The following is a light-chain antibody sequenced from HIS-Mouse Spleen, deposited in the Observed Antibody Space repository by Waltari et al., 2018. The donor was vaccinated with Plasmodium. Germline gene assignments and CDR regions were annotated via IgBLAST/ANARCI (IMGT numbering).Light chain of an antibody. Sequence: SYELTQPPSVSVSPGQTARITCSGDALPKKYAYCYQQKSGQAPVLVIYEDSKRPSGIPESFSGSSSGTIATLTSSGAQVEDEADYYCDSTDSSGNHRVFGGGTKLTVL. CDR2: EDS. CDR3: DSTDSSGNHRV. V-gene: IGLV3-10*01. CDR1: ALPKKY. J-gene: IGLJ3*02.